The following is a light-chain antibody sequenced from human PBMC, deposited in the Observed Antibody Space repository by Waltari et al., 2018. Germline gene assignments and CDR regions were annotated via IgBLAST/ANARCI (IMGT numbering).Light chain of an antibody. J-gene: IGLJ3*02. CDR1: SNDIGLYDY. V-gene: IGLV2-14*01. CDR2: DVS. Sequence: QSALTQPASVSGSPGQSITISCTGTSNDIGLYDYVSCYQQYPGKAPKLILYDVSNRPAWVSYRCSGSKSCNTASLTISGLQAEDEADYYCSSYSRSSTLVVFGGGAKLTV. CDR3: SSYSRSSTLVV.